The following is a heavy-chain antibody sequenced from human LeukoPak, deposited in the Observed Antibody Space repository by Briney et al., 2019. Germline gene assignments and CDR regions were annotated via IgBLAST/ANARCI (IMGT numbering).Heavy chain of an antibody. J-gene: IGHJ4*02. CDR3: AKGDWGTLTN. Sequence: GGSLRLSCAASGFTFSSYGMHWVRQAPGKGLEWVAVIWYGGSNKYYADSVKGRFTISRDNSKNTLYLQMNSLRAEDTAVYYCAKGDWGTLTNWGQGTLVTVSS. D-gene: IGHD7-27*01. V-gene: IGHV3-30*02. CDR2: IWYGGSNK. CDR1: GFTFSSYG.